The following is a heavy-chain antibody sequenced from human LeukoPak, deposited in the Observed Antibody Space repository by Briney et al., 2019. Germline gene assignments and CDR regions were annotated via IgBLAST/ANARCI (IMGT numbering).Heavy chain of an antibody. V-gene: IGHV3-48*03. Sequence: GGSLRLSCAASGFTFSSYEMNWVRQAPGKGLEWVSYISSSGSTIYYADSVKGRFTISRDNAKNSLYLQMNSLRAEDTAVYYCARTGIRGSGSSYYYYYMDVWGKGTTVTISS. CDR1: GFTFSSYE. D-gene: IGHD3-10*01. CDR3: ARTGIRGSGSSYYYYYMDV. CDR2: ISSSGSTI. J-gene: IGHJ6*03.